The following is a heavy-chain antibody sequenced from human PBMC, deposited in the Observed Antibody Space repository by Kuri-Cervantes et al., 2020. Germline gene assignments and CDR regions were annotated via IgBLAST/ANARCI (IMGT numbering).Heavy chain of an antibody. Sequence: GGSLRLSCAASGFTFDDYAMHWVRQAPGKGLEWVSGISWNSGSIGYADSVKGRFTISRDNAKNSLYLQMNSLRAEDTAVYYCARDRNYYDSSGFDYWGQGTLVTVSS. CDR3: ARDRNYYDSSGFDY. CDR2: ISWNSGSI. J-gene: IGHJ4*02. V-gene: IGHV3-9*01. CDR1: GFTFDDYA. D-gene: IGHD3-22*01.